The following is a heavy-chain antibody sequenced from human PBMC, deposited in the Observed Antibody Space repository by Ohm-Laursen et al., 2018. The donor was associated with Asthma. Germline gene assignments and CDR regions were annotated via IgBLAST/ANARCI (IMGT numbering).Heavy chain of an antibody. Sequence: GSSVKVSCKASGGTFSSYAISWVRQAPGQGLEWMGIINPSGGSTSYAQKFQGRVTMTRDTSTSTVYMELSSLRSEDTAVYYCARDCGWHAPDYWGQGTLVTVSS. CDR1: GGTFSSYA. CDR2: INPSGGST. J-gene: IGHJ4*02. D-gene: IGHD6-19*01. CDR3: ARDCGWHAPDY. V-gene: IGHV1-46*01.